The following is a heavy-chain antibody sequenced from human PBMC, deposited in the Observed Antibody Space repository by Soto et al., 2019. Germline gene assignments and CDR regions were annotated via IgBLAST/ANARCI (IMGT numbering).Heavy chain of an antibody. Sequence: EVQLLESGGGLVQPGGSVRLSCAASGFTFSNYGMSWVRQAPGKGLEWVSVISGSGGSTYYADSVKGRFTLSRDNSKNTVYLQMNRQRAEDTAVYYCAKDSPVGVPLLRDLHDWGQGTLVTVSS. CDR2: ISGSGGST. CDR3: AKDSPVGVPLLRDLHD. D-gene: IGHD2-15*01. V-gene: IGHV3-23*01. CDR1: GFTFSNYG. J-gene: IGHJ1*01.